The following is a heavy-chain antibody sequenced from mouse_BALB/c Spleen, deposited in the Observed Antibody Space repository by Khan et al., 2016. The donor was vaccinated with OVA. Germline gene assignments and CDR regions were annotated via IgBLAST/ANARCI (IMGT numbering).Heavy chain of an antibody. CDR2: ISSTGST. V-gene: IGHV3-2*02. Sequence: EVQLVESGPGLMKPSQSLSLTYTVTGYSITNDYAWNWIRQFPGNKLEWMGYISSTGSTSYNPSLKSRISITRDTSKNQFFLQLRSVTSEDTATYYCARSLYYNYGYALDYWGRGTSVTVSS. D-gene: IGHD2-4*01. CDR3: ARSLYYNYGYALDY. CDR1: GYSITNDYA. J-gene: IGHJ4*01.